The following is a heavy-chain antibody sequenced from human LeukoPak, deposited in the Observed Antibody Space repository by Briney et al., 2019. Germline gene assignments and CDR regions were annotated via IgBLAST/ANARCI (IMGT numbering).Heavy chain of an antibody. CDR1: GGSISSGGYY. J-gene: IGHJ5*02. V-gene: IGHV4-31*03. CDR3: ARVRPWWLSRNWFDP. Sequence: PSQTLSLTCTVSGGSISSGGYYWSWIRQHPGKGLEWIGYIYYSGSTYYNPSLKSRVTISVDSSKNQFSLKLSSVTAADTAVYYCARVRPWWLSRNWFDPWGQGTLVTVSS. CDR2: IYYSGST. D-gene: IGHD3-22*01.